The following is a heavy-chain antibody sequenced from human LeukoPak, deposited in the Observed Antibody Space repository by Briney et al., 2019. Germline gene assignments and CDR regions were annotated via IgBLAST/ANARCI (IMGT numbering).Heavy chain of an antibody. D-gene: IGHD3-22*01. Sequence: ASETVSCKASVYTVTSYGISWVRQSPRQAVEWMGWIRAYNGNTNSAHKLQGRVTMTTDTSTSKAYMELRSLRSDDTAVYYCARDDSSGYYDDWGQGTLVTVSS. J-gene: IGHJ4*02. CDR3: ARDDSSGYYDD. V-gene: IGHV1-18*01. CDR1: VYTVTSYG. CDR2: IRAYNGNT.